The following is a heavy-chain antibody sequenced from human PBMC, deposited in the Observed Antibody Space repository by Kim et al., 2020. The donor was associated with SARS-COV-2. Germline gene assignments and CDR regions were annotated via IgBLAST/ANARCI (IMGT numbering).Heavy chain of an antibody. J-gene: IGHJ5*02. CDR3: AREREYYYGSGSNNWFDP. D-gene: IGHD3-10*01. Sequence: GGSLRLSCAASGFTVSSNYMSWVRQAPGKGLEWVSVIYSGGSTYYADSVKGRFTISRDNSKNTLYLQMNSLRAEDTTVYYCAREREYYYGSGSNNWFDPWGQGTLVTVSS. CDR1: GFTVSSNY. CDR2: IYSGGST. V-gene: IGHV3-53*01.